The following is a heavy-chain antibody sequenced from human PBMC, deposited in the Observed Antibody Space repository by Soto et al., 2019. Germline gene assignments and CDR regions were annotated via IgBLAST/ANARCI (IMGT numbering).Heavy chain of an antibody. CDR1: GGSISSSSYN. CDR3: ARGEVSKYYYYHMDV. D-gene: IGHD1-20*01. J-gene: IGHJ6*03. V-gene: IGHV4-39*07. CDR2: INYSGST. Sequence: PSKTLSLTCTVSGGSISSSSYNWGWIRQPPGKGLELIGSINYSGSTYYNTSLKSRVTISVDTSKNQFSLKLSSVTAADTAVYYCARGEVSKYYYYHMDVWGKGTTVTVSS.